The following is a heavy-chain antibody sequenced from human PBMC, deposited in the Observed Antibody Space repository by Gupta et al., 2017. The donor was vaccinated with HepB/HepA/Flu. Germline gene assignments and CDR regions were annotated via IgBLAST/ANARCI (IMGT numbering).Heavy chain of an antibody. CDR1: GFTFSSYA. Sequence: EVKLLESGGDFLNPGGSLRLSCVASGFTFSSYAMTWVRQAQGKGLELVSTITSGRLTTYYAESVKGRFTISRDNSKNTLYLQMNSLRAEDTAIYYCAKDLLSNSGEFDCWGQGTLVTVSS. CDR2: ITSGRLTT. V-gene: IGHV3-23*01. J-gene: IGHJ4*02. CDR3: AKDLLSNSGEFDC. D-gene: IGHD7-27*01.